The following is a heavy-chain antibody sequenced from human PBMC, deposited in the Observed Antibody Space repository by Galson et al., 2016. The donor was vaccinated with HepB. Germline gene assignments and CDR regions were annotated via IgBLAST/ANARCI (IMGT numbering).Heavy chain of an antibody. CDR1: GFSLGTTGMS. CDR2: IDWDDDK. Sequence: PALVKPTQTLTLTCTCSGFSLGTTGMSVDWIRQPPGKALEWLARIDWDDDKYYSTSLQTRLTISKDTSKSQVVLTLTNMDPVDTATYYCARTSYNSGSVPFDYWGQGILVTVSS. D-gene: IGHD5-12*01. V-gene: IGHV2-70*11. CDR3: ARTSYNSGSVPFDY. J-gene: IGHJ4*02.